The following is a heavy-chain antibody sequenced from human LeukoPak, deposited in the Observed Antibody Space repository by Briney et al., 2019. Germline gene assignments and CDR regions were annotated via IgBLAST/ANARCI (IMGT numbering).Heavy chain of an antibody. V-gene: IGHV3-23*01. CDR2: ISGSGGST. CDR3: AKDEGYYCIGY. Sequence: PGGSLRLSCAASGFTFSSYAMSWVRQAPGKGLEWVSAISGSGGSTYYADSVKGRFTISRDNFKNTLYLQMNSLRAEDAAVYFCAKDEGYYCIGYWGQGTLVTVSS. CDR1: GFTFSSYA. J-gene: IGHJ4*02. D-gene: IGHD5-12*01.